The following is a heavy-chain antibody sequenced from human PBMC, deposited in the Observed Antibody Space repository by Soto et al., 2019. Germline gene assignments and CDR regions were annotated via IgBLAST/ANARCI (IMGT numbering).Heavy chain of an antibody. D-gene: IGHD6-19*01. V-gene: IGHV3-30*18. CDR2: ISFDGSNR. J-gene: IGHJ6*02. Sequence: PGGSLRLSCAASGFTFSSYGMHWVRQAPGKGLECVAVISFDGSNRYYADSVKGRFTISRNNSKNTVYLQMSSLRAEDTAVYYCIKDGSSGWPYYYGMDVWGRGTTVTVS. CDR3: IKDGSSGWPYYYGMDV. CDR1: GFTFSSYG.